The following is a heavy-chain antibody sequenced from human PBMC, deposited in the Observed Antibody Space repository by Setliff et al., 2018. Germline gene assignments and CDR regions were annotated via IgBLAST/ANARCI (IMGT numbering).Heavy chain of an antibody. CDR2: ISGDGDTT. CDR3: AKFISYYNYGMDG. V-gene: IGHV3-23*01. CDR1: GFIFGSYA. Sequence: GGSLRLSCEGSGFIFGSYAMGWVRQAPGKGLEWLSSISGDGDTTYNADSVNGRFTISRDNSKNTLYLQMNSLSGDDTAVYYCAKFISYYNYGMDGWGQGTTVTVSS. J-gene: IGHJ6*02.